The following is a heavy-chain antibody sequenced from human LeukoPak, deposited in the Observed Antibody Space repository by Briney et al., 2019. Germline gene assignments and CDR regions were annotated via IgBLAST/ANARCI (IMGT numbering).Heavy chain of an antibody. CDR3: AREVVRGYYYYYYYMDV. CDR1: GGSISTSNYY. CDR2: IFYSGST. J-gene: IGHJ6*03. D-gene: IGHD3-10*01. Sequence: PSETLSLTCTVSGGSISTSNYYWGWIRQPPGKGLEWIGNIFYSGSTYYSPSLRSRVTISLDTSRNQFSLKLNSVTAADTAVYYCAREVVRGYYYYYYYMDVWGKGTTVTISS. V-gene: IGHV4-39*07.